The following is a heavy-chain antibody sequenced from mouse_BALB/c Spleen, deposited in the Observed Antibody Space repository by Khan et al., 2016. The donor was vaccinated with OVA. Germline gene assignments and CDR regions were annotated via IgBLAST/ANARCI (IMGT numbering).Heavy chain of an antibody. J-gene: IGHJ4*01. CDR3: ARPPYFSYVMDY. CDR1: GYSFTSYG. Sequence: QIQLVQSGPELKKPGETVKISCKASGYSFTSYGMNWVKQVPGKGLKWMGWINTYTGEPTYTDDFKGRFAFSLETSASTAYLQINNLKNEDTATYFCARPPYFSYVMDYWGQGTSVTVSS. D-gene: IGHD2-10*01. CDR2: INTYTGEP. V-gene: IGHV9-3-1*01.